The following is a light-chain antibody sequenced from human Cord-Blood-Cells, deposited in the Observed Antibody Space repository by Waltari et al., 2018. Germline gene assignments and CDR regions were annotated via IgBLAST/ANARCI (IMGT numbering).Light chain of an antibody. Sequence: DIQMTQSPCSLSASLGDRVTITGRASQSISSYFNSYQQKPGKAPKRLIYAVSSFQSGVPSRLSGSRSVTDFTLTISSLQSEDFSTYCCQQSYSTPLTFGGGTKEEIK. V-gene: IGKV1-39*01. CDR2: AVS. J-gene: IGKJ4*01. CDR3: QQSYSTPLT. CDR1: QSISSY.